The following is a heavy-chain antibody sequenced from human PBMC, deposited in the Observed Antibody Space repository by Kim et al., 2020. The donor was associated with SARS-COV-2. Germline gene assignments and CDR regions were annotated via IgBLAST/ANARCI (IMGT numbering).Heavy chain of an antibody. CDR2: INPSGGST. V-gene: IGHV1-46*01. D-gene: IGHD2-15*01. Sequence: ASVKVSCKASGYTFTSYYMHWVRQAPGQGLEWMGIINPSGGSTSYAQKFQGRVTMTRDTSTSTFYMELSSLRSEDTAVYYCARDLVGCSGGSCYFRMDVWGQGTTVTVSS. CDR1: GYTFTSYY. J-gene: IGHJ6*02. CDR3: ARDLVGCSGGSCYFRMDV.